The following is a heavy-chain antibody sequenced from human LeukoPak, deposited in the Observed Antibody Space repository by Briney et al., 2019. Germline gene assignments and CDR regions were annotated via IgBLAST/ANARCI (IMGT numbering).Heavy chain of an antibody. J-gene: IGHJ6*02. CDR2: MNPNSGNT. CDR1: GYTSTSYD. V-gene: IGHV1-8*01. Sequence: ASVKVSCKASGYTSTSYDINWVRQATGQGLEWMGWMNPNSGNTGYAQKFQGRVTMTRNTSISTAYMELSSLRSEDTAVYYCARHPNYYYGMDVWGQGTTVTVSS. CDR3: ARHPNYYYGMDV.